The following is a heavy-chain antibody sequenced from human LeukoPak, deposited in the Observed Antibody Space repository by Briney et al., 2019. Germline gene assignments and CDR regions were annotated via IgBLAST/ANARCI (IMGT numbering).Heavy chain of an antibody. CDR3: ASGQWLRLLFDY. CDR1: GFTFSSYW. J-gene: IGHJ4*02. V-gene: IGHV3-74*01. Sequence: GGSLRLSCAASGFTFSSYWMHWVRQAPGKGLVWVSRINSDGSSTSYADSVKGRLTISRDNAKNTLYLQMNSLRAEDTAVYYCASGQWLRLLFDYWGQGTLVTVSS. CDR2: INSDGSST. D-gene: IGHD5-12*01.